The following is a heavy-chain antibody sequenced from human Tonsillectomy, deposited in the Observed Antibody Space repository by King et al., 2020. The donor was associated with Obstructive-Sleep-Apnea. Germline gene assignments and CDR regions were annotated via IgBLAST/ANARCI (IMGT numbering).Heavy chain of an antibody. V-gene: IGHV4-59*01. Sequence: VQLQESGPGLVKPSETLSLTCTVSGGSISSYYWSWIRQPPGKGLEWIGYIYYSGSTNYNPSLRSRVTISIDTSKNQCSLKLRSVTAADTAVYYCARDVGSYGYYFDYWGQGTLVTVSS. D-gene: IGHD3-16*01. J-gene: IGHJ4*02. CDR1: GGSISSYY. CDR3: ARDVGSYGYYFDY. CDR2: IYYSGST.